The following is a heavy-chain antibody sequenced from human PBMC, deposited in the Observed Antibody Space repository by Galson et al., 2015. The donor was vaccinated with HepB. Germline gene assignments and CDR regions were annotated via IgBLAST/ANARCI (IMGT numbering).Heavy chain of an antibody. D-gene: IGHD2-15*01. CDR1: GFTFSSYG. CDR3: ARELGYCSGGSCYSDGGFDY. J-gene: IGHJ4*02. CDR2: IWYDGSNK. Sequence: SLRLSCAASGFTFSSYGMHWVRQAPGKGLEWVAVIWYDGSNKYYADSAKGRFTISRDNSKNTLYLQMNSLRAEDTAVYYCARELGYCSGGSCYSDGGFDYWGQGTLVTVSS. V-gene: IGHV3-33*01.